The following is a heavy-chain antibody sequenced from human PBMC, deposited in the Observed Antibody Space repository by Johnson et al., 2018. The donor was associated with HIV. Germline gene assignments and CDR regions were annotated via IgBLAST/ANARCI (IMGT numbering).Heavy chain of an antibody. CDR3: AKSSSGTYYVDAFYM. Sequence: VQLVESGGGLVQPGGSLRLSCAASGFTFSSFWMTWVRQAQGKGLEWVANIKDYGSEKSYGDSVKGRFTISRDNPKKTLSLQMNSRRPEDTAVYYCAKSSSGTYYVDAFYMWGQEIMVTVSS. J-gene: IGHJ3*02. D-gene: IGHD3-10*01. V-gene: IGHV3-7*02. CDR1: GFTFSSFW. CDR2: IKDYGSEK.